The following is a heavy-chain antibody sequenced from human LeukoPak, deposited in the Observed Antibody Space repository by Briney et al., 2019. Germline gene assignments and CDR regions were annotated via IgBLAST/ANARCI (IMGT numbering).Heavy chain of an antibody. Sequence: SQTLSLTCTVSDGSISSDDYYWSWIRQPPGKGLEWRGYIYYSGSTYYNPSLKSRGTISVETSKNQFSLKLSSVTAADTAVYYCARDTSRITGTGSGYFDYWGPGTLVNVSS. CDR2: IYYSGST. V-gene: IGHV4-30-4*08. CDR1: DGSISSDDYY. D-gene: IGHD1/OR15-1a*01. J-gene: IGHJ4*02. CDR3: ARDTSRITGTGSGYFDY.